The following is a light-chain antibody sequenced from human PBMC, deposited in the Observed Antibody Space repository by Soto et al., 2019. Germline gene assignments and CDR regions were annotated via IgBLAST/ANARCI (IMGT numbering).Light chain of an antibody. J-gene: IGLJ2*01. V-gene: IGLV1-44*01. Sequence: QSVLTQPPSASGTPGQRVTISCSGSSSNIGSNTVTWYQQFPGTAPKLLLYSNNHRPSGVPDRFSGSKSGTSASLAISGLQSEDEADYYFAAWDDSLKGVFGGGTKLTVL. CDR1: SSNIGSNT. CDR3: AAWDDSLKGV. CDR2: SNN.